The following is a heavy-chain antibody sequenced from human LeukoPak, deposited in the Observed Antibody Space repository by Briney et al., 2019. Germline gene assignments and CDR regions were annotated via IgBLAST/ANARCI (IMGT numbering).Heavy chain of an antibody. J-gene: IGHJ4*02. CDR3: ARASSDDTAMATPFAY. V-gene: IGHV1-69*06. CDR2: ITPIFGTA. CDR1: GGTFSNYA. D-gene: IGHD5-18*01. Sequence: SVKVSCKVSGGTFSNYAINWVRQAPGQGLEWMGGITPIFGTANYLQKFQGRVTITADKSTSTAYMELSRLRSEDTAIYYCARASSDDTAMATPFAYWGQGTLVTVSS.